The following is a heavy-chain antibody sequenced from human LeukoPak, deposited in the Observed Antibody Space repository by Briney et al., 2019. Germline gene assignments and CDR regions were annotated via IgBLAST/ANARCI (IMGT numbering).Heavy chain of an antibody. CDR2: ISAYNGNT. V-gene: IGHV1-18*01. J-gene: IGHJ5*02. Sequence: ASVKVSCKASGYTFTSYDINWVRQATGQGLEWMGWISAYNGNTNYAQKLQGRVTMTTDTSTSTAYMELRSLRSDDTAVYYCARATYYDILTGYYRENWFDPWGQGTLVTVSS. CDR1: GYTFTSYD. CDR3: ARATYYDILTGYYRENWFDP. D-gene: IGHD3-9*01.